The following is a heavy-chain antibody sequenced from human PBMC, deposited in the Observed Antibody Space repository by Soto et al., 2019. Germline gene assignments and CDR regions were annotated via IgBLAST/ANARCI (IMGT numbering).Heavy chain of an antibody. J-gene: IGHJ6*02. V-gene: IGHV4-4*02. CDR2: IYHSGST. CDR3: ARVSGSYYYGMDV. Sequence: PSETLSLTCAVSGGSISSSNWWSWVRQPPGKGLEWIGEIYHSGSTNYNPSLKRRVTISVDKSKNQFSLELSSVTAADTAVYYCARVSGSYYYGMDVWGQGTTVTVSS. D-gene: IGHD3-10*01. CDR1: GGSISSSNW.